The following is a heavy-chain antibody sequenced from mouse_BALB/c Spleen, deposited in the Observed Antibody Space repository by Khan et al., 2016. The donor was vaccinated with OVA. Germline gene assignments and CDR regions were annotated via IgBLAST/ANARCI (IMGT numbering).Heavy chain of an antibody. CDR3: TRGYYGSILFAY. CDR1: GFTFSNYW. D-gene: IGHD1-1*01. CDR2: IRLKSNNYAT. J-gene: IGHJ3*01. V-gene: IGHV6-6*02. Sequence: EVQLQESGGGLVQPGGSMKLSCVASGFTFSNYWMNWVRQSPEKGLEWVAEIRLKSNNYATHYAEPVKGRFTISREESKSSVYLQMNKLRAEDTGFYYCTRGYYGSILFAYWGQGTLVTVSA.